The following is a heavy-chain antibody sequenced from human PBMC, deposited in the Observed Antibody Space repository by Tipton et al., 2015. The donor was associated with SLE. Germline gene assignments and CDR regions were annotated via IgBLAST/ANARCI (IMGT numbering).Heavy chain of an antibody. V-gene: IGHV4-39*07. Sequence: LRLSCTVSGGSISSSSYYWGWIRQPPGKGLEWIGYIYHSGTTYYNPSLKSRVTLSVDKSKNQFSLNLRSVTVADTAVYYCASELLRDYFSAWGPDYWGQGTLVTVSA. D-gene: IGHD6-19*01. CDR2: IYHSGTT. CDR3: ASELLRDYFSAWGPDY. J-gene: IGHJ4*02. CDR1: GGSISSSSYY.